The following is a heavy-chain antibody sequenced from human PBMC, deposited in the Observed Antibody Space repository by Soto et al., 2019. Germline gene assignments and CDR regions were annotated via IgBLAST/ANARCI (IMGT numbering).Heavy chain of an antibody. J-gene: IGHJ5*02. D-gene: IGHD6-19*01. CDR2: VDYIGST. CDR3: ARGALTQWLDYNWFDP. CDR1: GGSISSYY. Sequence: QVQLQESGPGLVKPSETLSLTCTVSGGSISSYYWSWIRQPPGKGLELVGYVDYIGSTNYNPSLKSQVTISVDTSKNQFSLKLSSVTAADTAVYYCARGALTQWLDYNWFDPWGQGTLVTVSS. V-gene: IGHV4-59*01.